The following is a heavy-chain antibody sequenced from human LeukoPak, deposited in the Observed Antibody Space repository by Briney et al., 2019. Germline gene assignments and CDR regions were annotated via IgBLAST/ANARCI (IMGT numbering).Heavy chain of an antibody. D-gene: IGHD6-13*01. CDR2: ISAYNGNT. CDR3: AIIAAAGSFDY. J-gene: IGHJ4*02. V-gene: IGHV1-18*04. CDR1: GYTLTSYG. Sequence: GASVKVSCKASGYTLTSYGISWVRQAPGQGLEWMGWISAYNGNTNYAQKLQGRVTMTTDTSTSTAYMELRSLRSDDTAVYYCAIIAAAGSFDYWGQGTLVTVSS.